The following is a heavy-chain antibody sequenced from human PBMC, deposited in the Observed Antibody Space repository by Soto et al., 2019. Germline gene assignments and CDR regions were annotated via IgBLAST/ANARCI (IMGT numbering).Heavy chain of an antibody. CDR1: GGSFSGYF. V-gene: IGHV4-34*01. Sequence: ETLSLTCAVYGGSFSGYFCSWIRQPPGKGLEWIGDINHSGSTNYSPSLKSRVTISVDTSKNQFSLKLSSVTAADTAVYYCARGRIQLWYPFDYWGQGTLVTVSS. J-gene: IGHJ4*02. CDR3: ARGRIQLWYPFDY. D-gene: IGHD5-18*01. CDR2: INHSGST.